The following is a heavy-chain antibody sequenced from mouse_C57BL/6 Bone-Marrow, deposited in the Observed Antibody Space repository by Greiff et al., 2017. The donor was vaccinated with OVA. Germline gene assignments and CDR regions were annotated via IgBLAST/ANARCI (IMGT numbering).Heavy chain of an antibody. D-gene: IGHD1-1*01. CDR3: ARATTPYYFDY. CDR2: INPGSGGT. Sequence: QLQQSGAELVRPGTSVKVSCKASGYAFTNYLIEWVKQRPGQGLEWIGVINPGSGGTNYNEKFKGKATLTADKSSSTAYMQLSSLTSEDSAVYFCARATTPYYFDYWGQGTTLTVSS. V-gene: IGHV1-54*01. CDR1: GYAFTNYL. J-gene: IGHJ2*01.